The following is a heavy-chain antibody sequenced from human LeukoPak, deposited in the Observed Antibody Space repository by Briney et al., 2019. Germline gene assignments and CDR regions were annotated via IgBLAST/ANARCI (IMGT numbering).Heavy chain of an antibody. D-gene: IGHD2-2*01. CDR1: GGSISSSSYY. J-gene: IGHJ5*02. CDR2: IYYSGST. CDR3: AVVVPGYQLSNSWFDP. V-gene: IGHV4-39*07. Sequence: SETLSLTCTVSGGSISSSSYYWGWIRQPPGKGLEWIGSIYYSGSTYYNPSLKSRVTISVDTSKNQFSLKLSSVTAADTAVYYCAVVVPGYQLSNSWFDPWGQGTLVTVSS.